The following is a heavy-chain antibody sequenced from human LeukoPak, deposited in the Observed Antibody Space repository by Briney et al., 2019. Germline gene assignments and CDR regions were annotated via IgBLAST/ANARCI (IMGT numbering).Heavy chain of an antibody. Sequence: GGSLRLSCAASGFDFSRQWMNWVRQAPGKGLEWVSYISSSGSTIYYADSVKGRFTISRDNAKNSLYLQMNSLRAEDTAVYYCARDLRGYPYWGQGTLVTVSS. D-gene: IGHD3-22*01. CDR2: ISSSGSTI. V-gene: IGHV3-48*03. CDR3: ARDLRGYPY. CDR1: GFDFSRQW. J-gene: IGHJ4*02.